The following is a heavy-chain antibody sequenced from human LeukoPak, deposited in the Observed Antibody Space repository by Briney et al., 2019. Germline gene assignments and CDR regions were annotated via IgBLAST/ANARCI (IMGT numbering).Heavy chain of an antibody. CDR2: ILGDGYST. J-gene: IGHJ5*02. CDR1: GFTFSTHA. V-gene: IGHV3-23*01. D-gene: IGHD5-12*01. Sequence: GGSLRLSCAASGFTFSTHAMHWVRQAPGKGLDWVSVILGDGYSTSYADSVKGRFTISRDNSKNTLYLQMNSLRAEDTAVYYCAKEGLNRVSDYESWGQGTLVTVSS. CDR3: AKEGLNRVSDYES.